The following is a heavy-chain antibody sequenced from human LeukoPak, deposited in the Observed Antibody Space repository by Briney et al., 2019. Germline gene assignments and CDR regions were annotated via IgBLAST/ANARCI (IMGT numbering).Heavy chain of an antibody. CDR3: ARRGGKNYGDYVVYDKYMDV. CDR2: INDGDGNT. Sequence: GASVKVSCKASGYTFTSYAVHWVRRAPGQSLEWMGYINDGDGNTKYSQGFQGRVTITRDTSASIVYMELRSLRSDDTAVYYRARRGGKNYGDYVVYDKYMDVWGTGTTVTVSS. V-gene: IGHV1-3*01. CDR1: GYTFTSYA. D-gene: IGHD4-17*01. J-gene: IGHJ6*03.